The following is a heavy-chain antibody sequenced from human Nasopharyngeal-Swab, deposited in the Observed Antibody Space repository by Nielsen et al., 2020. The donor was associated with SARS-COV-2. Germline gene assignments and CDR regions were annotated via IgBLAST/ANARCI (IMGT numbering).Heavy chain of an antibody. V-gene: IGHV5-10-1*01. CDR2: IDPRDSYI. D-gene: IGHD3-10*01. CDR3: ARLISGSGPFDP. J-gene: IGHJ5*02. CDR1: GYSFTNYG. Sequence: GESLKISCKGSGYSFTNYGIVWVRQMPGKGLEWMGTIDPRDSYITYSPSFQGHVTISTDKSINTAYLQWSSLKASDTAMYYCARLISGSGPFDPWGQGTLVTVSS.